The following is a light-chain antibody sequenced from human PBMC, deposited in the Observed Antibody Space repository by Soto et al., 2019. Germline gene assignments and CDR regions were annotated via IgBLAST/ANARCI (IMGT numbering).Light chain of an antibody. Sequence: EIVMTQSPATLSVSPGERATLSCRASQSVSSNLAWYQQKPGQAPRLLIYGASTRATGIPARFSGSGSGTEFTLTISSLQSADFAVYYCQQYNNWWTFGKGTKVEI. CDR2: GAS. J-gene: IGKJ1*01. CDR3: QQYNNWWT. V-gene: IGKV3-15*01. CDR1: QSVSSN.